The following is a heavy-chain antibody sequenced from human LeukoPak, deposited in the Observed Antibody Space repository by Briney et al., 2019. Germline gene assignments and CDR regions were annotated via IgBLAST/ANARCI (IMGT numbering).Heavy chain of an antibody. CDR1: GYTFTSYY. CDR2: INPNSGGT. CDR3: ARIRSDILTGYYKNWFDP. Sequence: ASVKVSCKASGYTFTSYYMHWVRQAPGQGLEWMGWINPNSGGTNYAQKFQGRVTMTRDTSISTAYMELSRLRSDDTAVYYCARIRSDILTGYYKNWFDPWGQGTLVTVSS. V-gene: IGHV1-2*02. D-gene: IGHD3-9*01. J-gene: IGHJ5*02.